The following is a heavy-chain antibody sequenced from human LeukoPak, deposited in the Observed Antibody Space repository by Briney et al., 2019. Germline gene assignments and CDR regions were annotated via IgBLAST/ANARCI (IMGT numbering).Heavy chain of an antibody. CDR1: GFTFSNYG. V-gene: IGHV3-23*01. D-gene: IGHD5-18*01. Sequence: GGSLRLSCAASGFTFSNYGMSWVRQAPGKGLEWVSATIDSGDRAYYADSVKGRFTISRDNSKNTLYLQMNSLRVEDTGIYYCAKQRGDTAMVTVDYWGQGTLVTVSS. CDR2: TIDSGDRA. CDR3: AKQRGDTAMVTVDY. J-gene: IGHJ4*02.